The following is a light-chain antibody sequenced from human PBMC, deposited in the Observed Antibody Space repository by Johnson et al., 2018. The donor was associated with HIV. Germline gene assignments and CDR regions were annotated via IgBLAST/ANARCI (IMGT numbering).Light chain of an antibody. CDR3: AAWDDSLNGPYV. CDR1: ALPKKY. Sequence: LTQPPSVSVSLGQMARITCSGEALPKKYAYWYQQKPGQFPVLVIYKDSERPSGVPDRFSGSKSGTSASLAISGLQAEDEADYYCAAWDDSLNGPYVFGTGTKVTVL. CDR2: KDS. V-gene: IGLV3-16*01. J-gene: IGLJ1*01.